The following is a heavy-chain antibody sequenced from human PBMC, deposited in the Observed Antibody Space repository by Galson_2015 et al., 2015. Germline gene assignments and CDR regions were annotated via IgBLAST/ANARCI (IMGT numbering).Heavy chain of an antibody. D-gene: IGHD3-10*01. V-gene: IGHV3-48*03. CDR3: AGSPSDAGSSEF. Sequence: SLRLSCAASGFTFSSYEMNWVRQAPGKGLEWVSYIRDGGSHKCYADSVKGRFTISRDNAKNSLYLQMNRLRDEDTALYYCAGSPSDAGSSEFWGQGTLVTVSS. CDR2: IRDGGSHK. J-gene: IGHJ4*02. CDR1: GFTFSSYE.